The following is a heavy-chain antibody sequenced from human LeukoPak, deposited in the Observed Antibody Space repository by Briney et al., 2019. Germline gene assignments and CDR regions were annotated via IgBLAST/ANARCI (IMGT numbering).Heavy chain of an antibody. CDR3: ARLRNYDFWSGTITHYGMDV. J-gene: IGHJ6*02. CDR1: GGSISSYY. V-gene: IGHV4-59*01. Sequence: SETLSLTCTVSGGSISSYYWSWLRQPPGKGLEWIGYIYYSGSTNYNPSLKSRVTISVDTSKNQFSLKLSSVTAADTAVYYCARLRNYDFWSGTITHYGMDVWGQGTTVTVSS. D-gene: IGHD3-3*01. CDR2: IYYSGST.